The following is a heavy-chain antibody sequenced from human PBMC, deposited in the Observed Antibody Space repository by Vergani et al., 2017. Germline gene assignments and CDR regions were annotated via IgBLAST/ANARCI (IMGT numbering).Heavy chain of an antibody. CDR3: AREDGGPTYXFVGRPSEAYYYYYGMDV. CDR1: GGSISSSSYY. Sequence: QLQLQESGPGLVKPSETLSLTCTVSGGSISSSSYYWGWIRQPPGKGLEWIGSIYYSGSTYYNPSLKSRVTISVDTSKNQFSLKLSSVTAADTAVYYCAREDGGPTYXFVGRPSEAYYYYYGMDVWGQGTTVTVSS. D-gene: IGHD3-10*01. CDR2: IYYSGST. V-gene: IGHV4-39*07. J-gene: IGHJ6*02.